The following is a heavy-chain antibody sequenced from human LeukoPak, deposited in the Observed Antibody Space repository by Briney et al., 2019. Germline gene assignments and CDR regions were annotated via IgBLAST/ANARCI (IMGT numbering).Heavy chain of an antibody. Sequence: PSETLSLTCTVSGGSISSSSYYWGWIRQPPGKGLEWIGSIYYSGSTYYNPSLKSRVTISVDTSKNQFSLKLSSVTAADTAVYYCARDGLGVAAFPQPQSLDAFDIWGQGTMVTVSS. CDR3: ARDGLGVAAFPQPQSLDAFDI. D-gene: IGHD6-13*01. CDR2: IYYSGST. CDR1: GGSISSSSYY. J-gene: IGHJ3*02. V-gene: IGHV4-39*02.